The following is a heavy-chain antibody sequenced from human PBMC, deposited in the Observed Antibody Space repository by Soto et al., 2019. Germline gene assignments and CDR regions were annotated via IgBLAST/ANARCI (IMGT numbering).Heavy chain of an antibody. Sequence: GGSLRLSCAASGFTFSSYAMHWVRQAPGKGLEWVAVISYDGSNKYYADSVKGRFTISRDNSKNTLYLQMNSLRAEDTAVYYCASDYGDAPYYYYGMDVWGRGTTVTVSS. V-gene: IGHV3-30-3*01. CDR3: ASDYGDAPYYYYGMDV. CDR2: ISYDGSNK. D-gene: IGHD4-17*01. CDR1: GFTFSSYA. J-gene: IGHJ6*02.